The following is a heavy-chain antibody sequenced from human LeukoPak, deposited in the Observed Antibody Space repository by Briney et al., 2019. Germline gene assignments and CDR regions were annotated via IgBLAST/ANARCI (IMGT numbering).Heavy chain of an antibody. J-gene: IGHJ6*02. D-gene: IGHD6-13*01. Sequence: SETLSLTCTVSGGSISSSSYYWGWIRQPPGKGLEWIGSIYYSGSTYYNPSLKSRVTISVDTSKNQFSLKRSSVTAADTAVYYCARYKAAAGASGFPERHYYYYYYGMDVWGQGTTVTVSS. CDR2: IYYSGST. V-gene: IGHV4-39*07. CDR1: GGSISSSSYY. CDR3: ARYKAAAGASGFPERHYYYYYYGMDV.